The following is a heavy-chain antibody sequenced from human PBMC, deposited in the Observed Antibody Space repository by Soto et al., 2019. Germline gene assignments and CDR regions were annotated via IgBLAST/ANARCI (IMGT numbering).Heavy chain of an antibody. CDR2: ISGGGDTT. D-gene: IGHD2-21*01. CDR3: AKGLVSTRRLPGGNDY. CDR1: GFTFSHYA. J-gene: IGHJ4*02. V-gene: IGHV3-23*01. Sequence: EVQLLESGGGLIQPGGSLRLSCAASGFTFSHYAMTWVRQAPGKGLEWVSAISGGGDTTYYADSVKGRFTVSRDNSENKLSLKMNGLRAEDTAVYYCAKGLVSTRRLPGGNDYWGQGDLVTVSS.